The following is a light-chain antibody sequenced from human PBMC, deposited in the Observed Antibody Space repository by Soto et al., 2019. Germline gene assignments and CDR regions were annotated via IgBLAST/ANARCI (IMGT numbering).Light chain of an antibody. CDR2: EVS. V-gene: IGLV2-14*01. J-gene: IGLJ2*01. CDR1: SSDVGGYNY. CDR3: SSYTSGSTLVV. Sequence: QSALTQPASVSGSPGQSITISCTGTSSDVGGYNYVSWYQQHPGKAPKLMIYEVSNRPSEVSNRFSGSKSGNTASLTISGLQAEDEGNYYCSSYTSGSTLVVFGGGTKLHVL.